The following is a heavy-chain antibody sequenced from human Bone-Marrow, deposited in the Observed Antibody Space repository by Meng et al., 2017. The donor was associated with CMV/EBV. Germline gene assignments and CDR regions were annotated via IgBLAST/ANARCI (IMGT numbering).Heavy chain of an antibody. J-gene: IGHJ6*02. CDR3: ARAGGFGSYSGMDA. CDR1: GGSISSSSYY. Sequence: SETLSLTCTVSGGSISSSSYYWGWIRQPPGKGLEWIGSIYYSGSTYYNPSLKSRVTISVDTSKNQFSLKVTYVTAADTAVYYCARAGGFGSYSGMDAWGQGTTVTVSS. D-gene: IGHD3-10*01. V-gene: IGHV4-39*07. CDR2: IYYSGST.